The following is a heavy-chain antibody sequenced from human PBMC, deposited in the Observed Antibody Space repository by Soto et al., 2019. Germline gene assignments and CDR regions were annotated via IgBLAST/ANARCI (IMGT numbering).Heavy chain of an antibody. CDR3: ARGLGVRGVTFDY. Sequence: QVQLVQSGAEVKKPGSSVKVSCKASGGTFSSYTISWVRQAPGQGLEWMGRIIPILGIANYAQKFQGRVTMTADKSTSTAYMALSSLRSEDTAVYYWARGLGVRGVTFDYWGQGTLVTVS. D-gene: IGHD3-10*01. CDR2: IIPILGIA. CDR1: GGTFSSYT. J-gene: IGHJ4*02. V-gene: IGHV1-69*02.